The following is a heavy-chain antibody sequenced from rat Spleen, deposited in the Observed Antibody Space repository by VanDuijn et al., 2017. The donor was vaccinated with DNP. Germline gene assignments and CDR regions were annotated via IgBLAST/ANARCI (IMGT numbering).Heavy chain of an antibody. CDR1: GFSFSDYN. CDR2: IIYDGSRT. CDR3: ANYNSYDGTY. D-gene: IGHD1-12*02. V-gene: IGHV5S10*01. J-gene: IGHJ2*01. Sequence: EVQLVESGGGLVQPGRSLKLSCAASGFSFSDYNLAWVRQAPKKGLEWVAVIIYDGSRTYYRDSVKGRFTISRDNAKNILYLQMNSLRSEDTATYYCANYNSYDGTYWGQGVMVTVSS.